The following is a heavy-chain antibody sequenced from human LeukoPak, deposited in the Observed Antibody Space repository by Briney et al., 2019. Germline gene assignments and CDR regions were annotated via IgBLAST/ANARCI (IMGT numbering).Heavy chain of an antibody. D-gene: IGHD3-9*01. V-gene: IGHV4-34*01. J-gene: IGHJ4*02. CDR2: INHSGST. Sequence: SETLSLTCAVYGGSFSGYYWSWIRQPPGKGLEWIGEINHSGSTNYNPSLKSRVTISVDTSKNQFSLKLSSVTAADTAVYYCASRYVLRYFDSVPVRGQGTLVTVSS. CDR3: ASRYVLRYFDSVPV. CDR1: GGSFSGYY.